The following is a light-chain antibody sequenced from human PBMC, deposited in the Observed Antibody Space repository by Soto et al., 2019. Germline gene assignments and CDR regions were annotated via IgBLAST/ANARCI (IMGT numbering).Light chain of an antibody. V-gene: IGKV1-39*01. J-gene: IGKJ3*01. CDR3: QQSYSTPT. CDR1: QSISTY. CDR2: DAS. Sequence: DIQMTHSPSSLPASVGDRVTITCRASQSISTYVNWYQQKAGKAPKLLIYDASSLYSGVPSRFSGSGSGTDFTLTISTLQPEDFATYYCQQSYSTPTFGPGTKVDIK.